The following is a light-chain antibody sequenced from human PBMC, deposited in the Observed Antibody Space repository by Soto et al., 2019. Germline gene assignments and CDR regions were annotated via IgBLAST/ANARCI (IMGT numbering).Light chain of an antibody. CDR3: QQYDHIPLT. Sequence: DIQLTQSPWALAAPAGGRGRSTCLASQSISSWLACYQQKPGKAAKLLIYDASNLQTGVPSRFSRSGSGTDFSFTISSLQHEDIATYYCQQYDHIPLTVGRGTKGDIK. V-gene: IGKV1-33*01. CDR2: DAS. J-gene: IGKJ4*01. CDR1: QSISSW.